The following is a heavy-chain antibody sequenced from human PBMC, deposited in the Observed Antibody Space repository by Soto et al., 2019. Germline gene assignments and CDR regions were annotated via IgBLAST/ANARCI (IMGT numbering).Heavy chain of an antibody. D-gene: IGHD1-26*01. CDR2: IIPISGTA. Sequence: QVQLVQSGAEVKKPGSSVKVSCTASGGTFSSYAISWVRQAPGQGLEWMGGIIPISGTANYAQKFQGRVTITAGESTSNAYMERSSLRSQDPCVYYCPRSHGRRPRLEIYYYYYYGMDVWGQGTTVTVSS. CDR3: PRSHGRRPRLEIYYYYYYGMDV. J-gene: IGHJ6*02. V-gene: IGHV1-69*01. CDR1: GGTFSSYA.